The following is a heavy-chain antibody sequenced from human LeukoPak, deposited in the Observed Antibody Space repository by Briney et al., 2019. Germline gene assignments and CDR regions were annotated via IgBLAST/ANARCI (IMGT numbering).Heavy chain of an antibody. CDR2: INAGNGNT. D-gene: IGHD3-10*01. J-gene: IGHJ5*02. Sequence: ASVTVSCKASGYTFTSYAMHWVRQAPGQRLEWMGWINAGNGNTKYSQKFQGRVTITRDTSASTAYMELSSLRSEDTAVYYCAREGRELLWFGELLYENWFDPWGQGTLVTVSS. V-gene: IGHV1-3*01. CDR1: GYTFTSYA. CDR3: AREGRELLWFGELLYENWFDP.